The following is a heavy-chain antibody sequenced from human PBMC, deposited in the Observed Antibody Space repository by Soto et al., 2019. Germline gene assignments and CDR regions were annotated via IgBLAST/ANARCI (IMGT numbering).Heavy chain of an antibody. J-gene: IGHJ4*02. CDR1: GGTFSSYA. CDR2: IIPIFGTA. V-gene: IGHV1-69*13. CDR3: ARAHYDILTGYDY. Sequence: SVKVSCKASGGTFSSYAISWVRQAPGQGLEWMGGIIPIFGTANYAQKFQGRVTITADESTSTAYMELSSLRSEDTAVYYCARAHYDILTGYDYWGQGTLVTVSS. D-gene: IGHD3-9*01.